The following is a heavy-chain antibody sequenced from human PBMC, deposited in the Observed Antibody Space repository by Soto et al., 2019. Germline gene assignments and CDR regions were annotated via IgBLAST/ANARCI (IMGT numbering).Heavy chain of an antibody. CDR3: VKQRLRLIVVPEAFDI. D-gene: IGHD3-22*01. V-gene: IGHV3-23*01. Sequence: WGSLRLSCAASGFTFSTDGVSWFRQAPGKGLEWVSSISGSGYNTFYADSVKGRFTISRDNSNNTVHLLMNNLRADDTALYYCVKQRLRLIVVPEAFDICGQGSRVIVSS. CDR2: ISGSGYNT. J-gene: IGHJ3*02. CDR1: GFTFSTDG.